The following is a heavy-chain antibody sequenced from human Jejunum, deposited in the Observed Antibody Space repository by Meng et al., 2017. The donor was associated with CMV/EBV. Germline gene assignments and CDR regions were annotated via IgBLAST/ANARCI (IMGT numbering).Heavy chain of an antibody. CDR2: LSTSGGST. CDR1: FPFRNYA. J-gene: IGHJ3*02. V-gene: IGHV3-23*01. D-gene: IGHD5-12*01. Sequence: FPFRNYAMNRVRQAQGKGLEWVSGLSTSGGSTYYEDSVKGRFTISRDNSNSTLYLQINSLRAEDTAVYYCAKDRYSGYAPYDTFDIWGQGTKVTVSS. CDR3: AKDRYSGYAPYDTFDI.